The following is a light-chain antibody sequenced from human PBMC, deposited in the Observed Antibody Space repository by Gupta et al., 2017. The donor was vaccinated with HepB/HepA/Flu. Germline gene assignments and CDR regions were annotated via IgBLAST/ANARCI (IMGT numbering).Light chain of an antibody. V-gene: IGLV3-25*03. Sequence: SSAVTQPPSVSVSPGQPAWIICPGAALPKQYAYWYQQKPGQAPVLVIYKDRERPSGIPERFSGSSSGTTVTFTISGVQAEDEADYYCQSADSSSTYYVFGAGTKVTVL. CDR2: KDR. J-gene: IGLJ1*01. CDR1: ALPKQY. CDR3: QSADSSSTYYV.